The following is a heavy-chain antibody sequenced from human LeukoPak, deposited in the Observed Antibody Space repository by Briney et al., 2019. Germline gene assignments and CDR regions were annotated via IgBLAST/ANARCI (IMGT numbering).Heavy chain of an antibody. V-gene: IGHV1-46*01. CDR1: GYSFTSNY. Sequence: ASVKVSCKASGYSFTSNYIHWVRQAPGQGLEWMGMIYPSDGSTSYAQKFQGRVTVTRDTSTSTVHMELSGLRSEDTAVYYCAREQEAFDYWGQGTLVTVSS. CDR2: IYPSDGST. J-gene: IGHJ4*02. CDR3: AREQEAFDY.